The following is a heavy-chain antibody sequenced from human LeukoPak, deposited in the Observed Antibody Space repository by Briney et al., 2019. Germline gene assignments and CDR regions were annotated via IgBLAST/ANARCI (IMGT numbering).Heavy chain of an antibody. CDR2: ISSSSNHI. J-gene: IGHJ6*02. Sequence: GGSLRLSCAASGFTFSPYTMNWVRQAPGKGLEWVSSISSSSNHIYYADAVKGRFTISRDNSKNTLYLQMNSLRAEDTAVYYCAKVDEGWPIRYYYYGMDIWGQGTTVTVSS. D-gene: IGHD2-15*01. CDR3: AKVDEGWPIRYYYYGMDI. V-gene: IGHV3-21*04. CDR1: GFTFSPYT.